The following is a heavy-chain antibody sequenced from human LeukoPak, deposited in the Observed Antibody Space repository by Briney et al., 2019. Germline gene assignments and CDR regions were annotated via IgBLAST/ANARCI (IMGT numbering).Heavy chain of an antibody. V-gene: IGHV3-23*01. CDR3: AKDGGIRYFDWLPVGHGMDV. CDR2: ISGSGGST. CDR1: GFTVSSYA. D-gene: IGHD3-9*01. J-gene: IGHJ6*02. Sequence: GGSLRLSCAASGFTVSSYAMSWVRQAPGKGLEWVSAISGSGGSTYYADSVKGRFTISRDNSKNTLYLQMNSLRAEDTAVYYCAKDGGIRYFDWLPVGHGMDVWGQGTTVTVSS.